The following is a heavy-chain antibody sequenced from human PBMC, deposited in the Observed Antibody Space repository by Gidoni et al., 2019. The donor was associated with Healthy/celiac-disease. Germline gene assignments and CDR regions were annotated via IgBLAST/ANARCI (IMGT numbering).Heavy chain of an antibody. D-gene: IGHD5-12*01. V-gene: IGHV3-33*01. CDR1: GFTFSSYG. Sequence: QVQLVESGGGVVQPGRSLRLSCAASGFTFSSYGLHWFRQAPGKGLEWVAVIWDDGSNKYYADSVKGRFTISRDNSKNTLYLQMNSLRAEDTAVYYCARDGAGDGYNYGGLYYYYGMDVWGQGTTVTVSS. CDR2: IWDDGSNK. CDR3: ARDGAGDGYNYGGLYYYYGMDV. J-gene: IGHJ6*02.